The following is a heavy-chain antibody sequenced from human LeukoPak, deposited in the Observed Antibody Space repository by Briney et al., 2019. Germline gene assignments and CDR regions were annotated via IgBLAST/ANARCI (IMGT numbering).Heavy chain of an antibody. CDR1: GFIFSSYA. D-gene: IGHD1-26*01. CDR2: ISGSGGRT. J-gene: IGHJ3*02. V-gene: IGHV3-23*01. Sequence: GGSLRLSCAASGFIFSSYAMSWVSQPPGRGLEWVSAISGSGGRTYYADSVTGRFTIYRHNSKNTLYLQRNSLSDDDTAVYYCANDLYPGWGLRYDAFDIWGQGTMVTVSS. CDR3: ANDLYPGWGLRYDAFDI.